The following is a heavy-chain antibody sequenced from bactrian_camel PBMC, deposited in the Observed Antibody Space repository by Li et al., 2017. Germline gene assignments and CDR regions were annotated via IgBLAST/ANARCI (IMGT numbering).Heavy chain of an antibody. J-gene: IGHJ4*01. V-gene: IGHV3S25*01. CDR2: VYSGGGRT. CDR3: AADPRPGGEGAWCERPGGYEYSY. Sequence: QLVESGGGSVQAGGSLTLSCEAPGYMDRNYCMGWFRQAPGKEREGIATVYSGGGRTWYADSVKGRFTISRDNAKNTLYLQMSSLKPEDTAMYYCAADPRPGGEGAWCERPGGYEYSYWGQGTQVTVS. CDR1: GYMDRNYC. D-gene: IGHD1*01.